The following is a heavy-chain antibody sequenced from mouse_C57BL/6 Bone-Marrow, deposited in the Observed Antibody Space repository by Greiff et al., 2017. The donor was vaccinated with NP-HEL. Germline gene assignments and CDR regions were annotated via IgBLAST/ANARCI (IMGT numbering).Heavy chain of an antibody. J-gene: IGHJ2*01. CDR2: ISSGSSTI. CDR1: GFTFSDYG. D-gene: IGHD1-1*01. Sequence: VQLKESGGGLVKPGGSLKLSCAASGFTFSDYGMHWVRQAPEKGLEWVAYISSGSSTIYYADTVKGRFTISRDNAKNTLFLQMTSLRSEDTAMYYCARPNYYYGSSSYFDYWGQGTTLTVSS. V-gene: IGHV5-17*01. CDR3: ARPNYYYGSSSYFDY.